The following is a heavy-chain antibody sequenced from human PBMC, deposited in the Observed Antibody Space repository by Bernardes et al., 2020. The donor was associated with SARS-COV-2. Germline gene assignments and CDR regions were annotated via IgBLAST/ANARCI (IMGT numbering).Heavy chain of an antibody. CDR2: FDPEDGET. CDR1: GYTLTELS. CDR3: ATAVAVAGFYYYYGMDV. D-gene: IGHD6-19*01. Sequence: ASVKVSCKASGYTLTELSMHWVRQAPGKGLEWMGGFDPEDGETIYAQKFQGRVTMTEDTSTDTAYMELSSLRSEDTAVYYCATAVAVAGFYYYYGMDVWGQGTTVTVSS. J-gene: IGHJ6*02. V-gene: IGHV1-24*01.